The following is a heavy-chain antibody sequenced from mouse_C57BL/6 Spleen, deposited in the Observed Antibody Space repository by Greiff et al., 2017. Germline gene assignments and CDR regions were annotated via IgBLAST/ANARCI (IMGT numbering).Heavy chain of an antibody. D-gene: IGHD1-1*01. Sequence: VQLQQSGAELVRPGTSVKVSCKASGYAFTNYLIEWVKQRPGQGLEWIGVINPGSGGTNYNEKFKGKATLTADKSSSTAYMQLSSLTSEDSAVYFCARRGYGSSALDYWGQGTTLTVSS. V-gene: IGHV1-54*01. CDR3: ARRGYGSSALDY. CDR2: INPGSGGT. CDR1: GYAFTNYL. J-gene: IGHJ2*01.